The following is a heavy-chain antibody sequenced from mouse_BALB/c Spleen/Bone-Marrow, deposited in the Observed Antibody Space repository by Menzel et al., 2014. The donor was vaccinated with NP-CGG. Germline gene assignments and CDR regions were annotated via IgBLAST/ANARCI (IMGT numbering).Heavy chain of an antibody. Sequence: VQLQQSGPGLVKSSQSLSLTCSVTGYSITSGYYWNWIRQFPGNKLEWMGYITYDGSNNYNPSLKNRISITRDTSKNQFFLKLNSVTTEDTATYDCARRGYGNLDYWGQGTTLTVSS. V-gene: IGHV3-6*02. CDR2: ITYDGSN. CDR1: GYSITSGYY. CDR3: ARRGYGNLDY. D-gene: IGHD2-10*02. J-gene: IGHJ2*01.